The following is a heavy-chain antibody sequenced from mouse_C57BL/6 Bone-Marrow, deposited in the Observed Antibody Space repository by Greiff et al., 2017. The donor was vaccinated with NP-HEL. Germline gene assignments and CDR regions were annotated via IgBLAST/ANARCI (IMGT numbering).Heavy chain of an antibody. CDR3: ARRLLLAY. CDR1: GFTFSSYG. J-gene: IGHJ3*01. CDR2: ISSGGSYT. V-gene: IGHV5-6*02. D-gene: IGHD2-12*01. Sequence: EVNVVESGGDLVKPGGSLKLSCAASGFTFSSYGMSWVRQTPDKRLEWVATISSGGSYTYYPDSVKGRFTISRDNAKNTLYLQMSSLKSEDTAMYYCARRLLLAYWGQGTLVTVSA.